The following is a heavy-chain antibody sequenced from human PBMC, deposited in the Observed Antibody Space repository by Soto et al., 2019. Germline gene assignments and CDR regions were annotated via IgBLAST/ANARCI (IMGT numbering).Heavy chain of an antibody. V-gene: IGHV4-31*03. Sequence: QVQLQESGPGLVKPSQTLSLTCTVSGGSISSGSYYWSWIRQHPGKGLEWIGFIYYSGTTYYNPSLKSRITMSIDTSKNHFSLKLSLVTAAHTAVYCCGRVLQVTTLNPHWYSVLWGRGTRVTVPS. CDR3: GRVLQVTTLNPHWYSVL. J-gene: IGHJ2*01. CDR2: IYYSGTT. CDR1: GGSISSGSYY. D-gene: IGHD4-17*01.